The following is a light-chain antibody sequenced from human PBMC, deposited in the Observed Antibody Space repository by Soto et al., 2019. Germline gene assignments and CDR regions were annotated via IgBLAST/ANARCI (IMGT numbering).Light chain of an antibody. J-gene: IGKJ1*01. V-gene: IGKV3-15*01. CDR3: PHYNSYIAWT. CDR2: NAS. Sequence: VLMTQSPATLSVSPGERATLFCRASQSVSNKLAWYQQKPGQTPRLLIFNASTRATGIPARFSGSGSGTEFTLTISSVQSADFAVYYCPHYNSYIAWTFGQGTNVEVK. CDR1: QSVSNK.